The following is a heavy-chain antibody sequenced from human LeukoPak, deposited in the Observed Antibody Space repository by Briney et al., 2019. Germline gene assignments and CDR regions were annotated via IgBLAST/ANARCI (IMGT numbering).Heavy chain of an antibody. CDR2: ISGSGGST. D-gene: IGHD3-10*01. CDR1: GFTFSSYA. V-gene: IGHV3-23*01. Sequence: PGGSLRLSCAASGFTFSSYAMSWVRQAPGKGLEWVSAISGSGGSTYYADSVKGRFTISRDNSKNTLYLQMNSLRAEDTAVYYCAKAVFMVRGVIIRRKGYYFDYWGQGTLVTVSS. CDR3: AKAVFMVRGVIIRRKGYYFDY. J-gene: IGHJ4*02.